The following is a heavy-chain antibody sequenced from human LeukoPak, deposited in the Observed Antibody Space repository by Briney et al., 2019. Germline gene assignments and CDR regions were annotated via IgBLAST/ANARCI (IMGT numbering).Heavy chain of an antibody. CDR1: GGTLSSYA. CDR2: IIPIFGTA. Sequence: SVKVSCKASGGTLSSYAISWVRQAPGQGLEWMGGIIPIFGTANYAQKFQGRVTITADESTSTAYMELSSLRYEDTAVYYCARAPSKRPFGALTWGIWGQGTMVTVSS. D-gene: IGHD1-26*01. J-gene: IGHJ3*02. CDR3: ARAPSKRPFGALTWGI. V-gene: IGHV1-69*13.